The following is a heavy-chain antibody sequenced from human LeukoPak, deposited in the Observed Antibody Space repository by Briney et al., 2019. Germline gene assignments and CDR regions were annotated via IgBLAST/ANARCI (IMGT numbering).Heavy chain of an antibody. CDR2: ISSSGSTI. CDR3: ARKSFLFESQYFDY. CDR1: GFTFSSYE. J-gene: IGHJ4*02. V-gene: IGHV3-48*03. Sequence: PGGSLRLSCAASGFTFSSYEMNWVRQAPGKGLEWVSYISSSGSTIYYADSVKGRFTISRDNAKNSLYLQMNSLRAGDTAVYYCARKSFLFESQYFDYWGQGTLVTVSS. D-gene: IGHD3-10*02.